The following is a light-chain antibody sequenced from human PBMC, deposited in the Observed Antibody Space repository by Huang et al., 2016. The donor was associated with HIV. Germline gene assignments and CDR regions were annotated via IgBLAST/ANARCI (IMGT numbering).Light chain of an antibody. Sequence: DIVMTQSPGSLTVSLGERASINCTSSQPLLSTANNKSYLAWYQQKPRQPPNALIYCASNRESGVPERFSGSGSGTDFTLTISSLQAEDVALYYCQQYYSASITFGQGTRVEI. J-gene: IGKJ5*01. CDR2: CAS. CDR1: QPLLSTANNKSY. V-gene: IGKV4-1*01. CDR3: QQYYSASIT.